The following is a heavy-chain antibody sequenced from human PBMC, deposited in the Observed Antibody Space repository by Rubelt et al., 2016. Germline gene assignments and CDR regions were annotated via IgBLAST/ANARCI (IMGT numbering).Heavy chain of an antibody. J-gene: IGHJ6*02. CDR2: IYSGGST. CDR3: ASAQLGDYYYGMDV. Sequence: MNWARQAPGKGLEWVSVIYSGGSTYYADSVKGRFTISRDNSKNTLYLQMNSLRAEDTAVYYCASAQLGDYYYGMDVWGQGTTATVSS. D-gene: IGHD6-6*01. V-gene: IGHV3-53*01.